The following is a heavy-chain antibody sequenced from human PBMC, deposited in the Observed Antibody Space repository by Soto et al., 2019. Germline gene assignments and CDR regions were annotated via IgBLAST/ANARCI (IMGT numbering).Heavy chain of an antibody. CDR2: ISWDSGSI. Sequence: EVQLVESGGGLVQPGRSLRLSCVGSGFTFDDYGMHWVRQAPGKGLEWVSGISWDSGSIGYAESVKGRFTSSRDNAKNALYLQMNRLRTEDTALYYCAKARGGIDCWGQGTLVTVSS. D-gene: IGHD3-16*01. J-gene: IGHJ4*02. V-gene: IGHV3-9*01. CDR1: GFTFDDYG. CDR3: AKARGGIDC.